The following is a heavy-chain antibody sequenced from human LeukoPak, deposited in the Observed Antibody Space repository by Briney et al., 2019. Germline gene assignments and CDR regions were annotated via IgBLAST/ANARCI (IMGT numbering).Heavy chain of an antibody. D-gene: IGHD3-22*01. CDR2: IWYDGSKK. V-gene: IGHV3-33*06. J-gene: IGHJ1*01. CDR3: AKDKALYDSSGYDFQH. CDR1: GFTFSSYG. Sequence: PGGSLRLSCVSSGFTFSSYGMHWVRQAPGKGLEWVAVIWYDGSKKYYADSVKGRFTISRDNSKNTLYLQMNSLRAEDTAVYYCAKDKALYDSSGYDFQHWGQGTLVTVSS.